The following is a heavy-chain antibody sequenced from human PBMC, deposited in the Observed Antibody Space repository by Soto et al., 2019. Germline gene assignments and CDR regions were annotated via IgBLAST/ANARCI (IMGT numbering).Heavy chain of an antibody. CDR3: VHSPNVAVDH. Sequence: PSETLSLTCTVSGDPLSSGSYYWSWVRQSPGKGLEWIGEISQTETTAYSPSLKSRVSISADTSKKQFSLTLTSVTAADTAVYYCVHSPNVAVDHWGHGTLVTVSS. CDR2: ISQTETT. J-gene: IGHJ4*01. CDR1: GDPLSSGSYY. D-gene: IGHD2-15*01. V-gene: IGHV4-39*01.